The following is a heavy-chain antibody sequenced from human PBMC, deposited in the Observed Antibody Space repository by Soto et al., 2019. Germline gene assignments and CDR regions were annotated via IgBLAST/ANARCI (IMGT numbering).Heavy chain of an antibody. CDR1: GGSISSGGYY. J-gene: IGHJ4*02. CDR3: ARVRSLDYDPGFDY. D-gene: IGHD4-17*01. CDR2: IYYSGST. V-gene: IGHV4-31*03. Sequence: PSETLSLTCTVSGGSISSGGYYWSWIRQHPGKGLEWIGYIYYSGSTYYNPSLKSRVTISVDTSKNQFSLKLSSVTAADTAVYYCARVRSLDYDPGFDYWGQGTPVTVSS.